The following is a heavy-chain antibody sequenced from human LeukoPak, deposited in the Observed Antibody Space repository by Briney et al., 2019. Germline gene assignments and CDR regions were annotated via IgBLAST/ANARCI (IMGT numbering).Heavy chain of an antibody. CDR3: ARRRDFIDY. CDR1: GFAVSNSF. Sequence: GGSLRLSCAVSGFAVSNSFMSWIRQAPGKGLEWVSYSSSSGSTIYYADSVKGRFAISRDNAKNSLYLQMNSLRAEDTAVYYCARRRDFIDYWGQGTLVTVSS. CDR2: SSSSGSTI. J-gene: IGHJ4*02. D-gene: IGHD3/OR15-3a*01. V-gene: IGHV3-11*01.